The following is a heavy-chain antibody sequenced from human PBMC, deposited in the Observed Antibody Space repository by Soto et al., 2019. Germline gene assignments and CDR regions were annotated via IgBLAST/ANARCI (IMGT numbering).Heavy chain of an antibody. V-gene: IGHV3-13*01. CDR2: INVAGTT. CDR1: GFTFSNYG. CDR3: TRTADFTSAFDI. Sequence: GGSLRLSCAASGFTFSNYGMHWVRQATGKGLQWVANINVAGTTYYPVSVKGRFTISRENAKNSLYLHINSLRAEDTAVYYCTRTADFTSAFDIWGQGTVVTVSS. D-gene: IGHD2-21*02. J-gene: IGHJ3*02.